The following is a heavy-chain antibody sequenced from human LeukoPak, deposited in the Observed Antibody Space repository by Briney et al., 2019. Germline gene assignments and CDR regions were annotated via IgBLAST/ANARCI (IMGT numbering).Heavy chain of an antibody. Sequence: PGGSLSLSCAASGFTFSSYAMSWVRQAPGKGLEWVSVISGNGGSTYYADSVKGRFTISRDNSKNTLYLQMNSLRAEDTAVYYCAKVRDSGSYTYYSFGMDVWGQGTTATVSS. D-gene: IGHD1-26*01. CDR2: ISGNGGST. J-gene: IGHJ6*02. CDR1: GFTFSSYA. CDR3: AKVRDSGSYTYYSFGMDV. V-gene: IGHV3-23*01.